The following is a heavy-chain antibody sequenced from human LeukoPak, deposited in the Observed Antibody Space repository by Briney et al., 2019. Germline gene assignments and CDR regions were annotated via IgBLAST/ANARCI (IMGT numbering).Heavy chain of an antibody. J-gene: IGHJ4*02. V-gene: IGHV5-51*01. D-gene: IGHD3-10*01. CDR3: ARLGISAWFSGDY. Sequence: GESLKISCNASGYSFTSYWIAWVRQMPGKGLEWRGMIWPGDSDTRYSPSFQGQVTISADKSISTAYLQWSSLKASDTAMYYCARLGISAWFSGDYWGQGTLVTVSS. CDR1: GYSFTSYW. CDR2: IWPGDSDT.